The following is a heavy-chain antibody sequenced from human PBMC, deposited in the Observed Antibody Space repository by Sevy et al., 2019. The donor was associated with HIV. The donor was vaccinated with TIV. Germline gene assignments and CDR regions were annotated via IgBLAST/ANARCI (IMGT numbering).Heavy chain of an antibody. CDR3: ARVFEGGGSSPQAYYFDY. Sequence: SETLSLTCAVYGGSFSGYYWRWIRQPPGKGLEWIGEINHSGSTNYNPSLKSRVTISVDTSKNQFSLKLSSVTAADTAVYYCARVFEGGGSSPQAYYFDYWGQGTLVTVSS. CDR2: INHSGST. J-gene: IGHJ4*02. CDR1: GGSFSGYY. V-gene: IGHV4-34*01. D-gene: IGHD1-26*01.